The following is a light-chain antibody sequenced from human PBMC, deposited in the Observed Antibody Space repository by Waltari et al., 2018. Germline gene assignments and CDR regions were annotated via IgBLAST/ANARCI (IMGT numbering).Light chain of an antibody. CDR2: EGT. CDR3: SSYTTSRTYV. V-gene: IGLV2-14*01. CDR1: NSDVGSYNF. Sequence: QSALTQPASVSGSPGQSITISCTGTNSDVGSYNFLPWYQQHTGEAPKLMIFEGTTRPSGVSNRFSGSKSGNTASLIISGLQGEDEADCYCSSYTTSRTYVFGTGTKVTVL. J-gene: IGLJ1*01.